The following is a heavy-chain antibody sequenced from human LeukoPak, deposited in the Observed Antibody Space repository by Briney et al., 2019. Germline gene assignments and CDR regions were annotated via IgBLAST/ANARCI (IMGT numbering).Heavy chain of an antibody. Sequence: GGSLRLSCAASGFTFSSYAMSWVRQAPGKGLEWVSGIPDSSGGTYYTDSVKGRFTISRDNSKNTLYLQMDSLRGEDTAVYYCVKEVATIGVPVFDYWGQGTLVTVSS. J-gene: IGHJ4*02. CDR2: IPDSSGGT. CDR1: GFTFSSYA. D-gene: IGHD2-15*01. CDR3: VKEVATIGVPVFDY. V-gene: IGHV3-23*01.